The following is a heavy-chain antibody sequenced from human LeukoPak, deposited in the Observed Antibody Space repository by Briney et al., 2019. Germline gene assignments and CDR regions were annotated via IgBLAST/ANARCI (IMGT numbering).Heavy chain of an antibody. CDR3: ARRFDS. Sequence: PGGSLRLSCAASGFTFSTYSMNWVRQAPGKGLEWVSYISSTGTIYYADSVKGRFTISRDNAKNSLYLQIISLRAEDTAIYYCARRFDSWGQGTLVTVSS. CDR2: ISSTGTI. J-gene: IGHJ4*02. V-gene: IGHV3-48*03. CDR1: GFTFSTYS.